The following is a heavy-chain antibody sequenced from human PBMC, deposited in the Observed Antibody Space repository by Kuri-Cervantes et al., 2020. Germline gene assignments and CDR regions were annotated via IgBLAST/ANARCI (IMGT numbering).Heavy chain of an antibody. CDR3: AREPSLRTGSPLRY. Sequence: GESLKISCAASGFTFGSYGMNWVRQAPGKGLEWVSYISSGSSTIHYAEPVKGRFTISRDNAKSSLYLQMNSLRDEDTAVYYCAREPSLRTGSPLRYWGQGTQVTVSS. D-gene: IGHD3/OR15-3a*01. V-gene: IGHV3-48*02. CDR2: ISSGSSTI. J-gene: IGHJ4*02. CDR1: GFTFGSYG.